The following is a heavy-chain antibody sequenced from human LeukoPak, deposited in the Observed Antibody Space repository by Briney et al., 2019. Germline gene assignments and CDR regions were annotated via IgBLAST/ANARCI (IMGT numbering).Heavy chain of an antibody. Sequence: SETLSLTCTVSGGSISSSSYYWGWIRQPPGKGLEWIGSIYYSGSTYYNPSFKGRVTISVHTSKNQFSLKLSSVTAADTAVYYCARAALRTPLTYFDYWGQGTLVTVSS. D-gene: IGHD5/OR15-5a*01. J-gene: IGHJ4*02. CDR1: GGSISSSSYY. CDR3: ARAALRTPLTYFDY. CDR2: IYYSGST. V-gene: IGHV4-39*07.